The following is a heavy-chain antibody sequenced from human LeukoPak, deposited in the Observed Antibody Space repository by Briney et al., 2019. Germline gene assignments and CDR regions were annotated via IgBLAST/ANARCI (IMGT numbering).Heavy chain of an antibody. J-gene: IGHJ4*02. CDR2: INHSGST. D-gene: IGHD3-3*01. CDR1: GGSFSGYY. CDR3: AGRTSGFSSDY. Sequence: KPSETLSLTCAVYGGSFSGYYWSWIRQPPGKGLEWIGEINHSGSTNYNPSLKSRVTISVDTSKNQFSLKLSSVTAADTAVYYCAGRTSGFSSDYWGQGTLVAVS. V-gene: IGHV4-34*01.